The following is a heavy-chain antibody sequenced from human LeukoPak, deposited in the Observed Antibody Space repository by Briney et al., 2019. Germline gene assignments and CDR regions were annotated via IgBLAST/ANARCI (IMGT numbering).Heavy chain of an antibody. CDR3: ASGGGQGDSSGYYVDY. D-gene: IGHD3-22*01. V-gene: IGHV4-31*03. CDR1: GGSISSGGYY. J-gene: IGHJ4*02. CDR2: IYYSGST. Sequence: PSQTLSLTCTVSGGSISSGGYYWSWIRQHPGKGLEWIGYIYYSGSTYYNPSLKSRVTISVDTSKNQFSLKLSSVTAADTAVHYCASGGGQGDSSGYYVDYWGQGTLVTVSS.